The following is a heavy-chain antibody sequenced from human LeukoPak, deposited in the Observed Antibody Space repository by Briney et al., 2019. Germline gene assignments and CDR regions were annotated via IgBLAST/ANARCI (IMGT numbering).Heavy chain of an antibody. CDR1: GFTFSSYS. CDR2: ISSSSSYI. CDR3: ARDTYCSGGSCYYDY. D-gene: IGHD2-15*01. V-gene: IGHV3-21*01. J-gene: IGHJ4*02. Sequence: PGGSPRLSCAASGFTFSSYSMNWVRQAPGKGLEWVSSISSSSSYIYYADSVKGRFTISRDNAKNSLYLQMNSLRAEDTAVYYCARDTYCSGGSCYYDYWGQGTLVTVSS.